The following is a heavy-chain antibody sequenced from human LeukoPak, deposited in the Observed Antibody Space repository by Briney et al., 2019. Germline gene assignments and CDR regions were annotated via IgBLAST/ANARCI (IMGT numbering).Heavy chain of an antibody. Sequence: ASVKVSCKASVYTFSSKGINWVRQAPGQGLEGMGWISAYNGNTYYEQKVQGRVTMTTDTSTSTAYMELRSVRSDDTAIYYCARASSAATYYDFWTGWRGAFDMWGQGTMVTVSS. CDR3: ARASSAATYYDFWTGWRGAFDM. V-gene: IGHV1-18*01. CDR2: ISAYNGNT. J-gene: IGHJ3*02. CDR1: VYTFSSKG. D-gene: IGHD3-3*01.